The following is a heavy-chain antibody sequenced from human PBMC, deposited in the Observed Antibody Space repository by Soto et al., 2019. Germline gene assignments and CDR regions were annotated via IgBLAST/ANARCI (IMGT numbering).Heavy chain of an antibody. Sequence: GASVKVSCKASGYTFTTYGISWVRQAPGQGLEWMGWISAYNGNTNYAQSLQGRVTMTTDTSTSTAYMELRSLRSDDTAVYYCARYTSAVTQTYYFDYWGQGSLVTVSS. CDR1: GYTFTTYG. CDR3: ARYTSAVTQTYYFDY. J-gene: IGHJ4*02. V-gene: IGHV1-18*01. D-gene: IGHD4-17*01. CDR2: ISAYNGNT.